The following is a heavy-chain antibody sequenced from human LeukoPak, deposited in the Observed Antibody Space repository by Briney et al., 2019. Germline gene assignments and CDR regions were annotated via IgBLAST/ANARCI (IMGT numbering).Heavy chain of an antibody. J-gene: IGHJ4*02. CDR1: GSTFSSYA. CDR3: AKDLEIISSSWSD. D-gene: IGHD6-13*01. V-gene: IGHV3-23*01. CDR2: ISGSGGST. Sequence: GGSLRLSCAASGSTFSSYAMSWVRQAAGKGLEWVSAISGSGGSTYYADSVKGRFTSSRDNSKHTLYLQMNSLRAEDTAVYYCAKDLEIISSSWSDWGQGTLVTVSS.